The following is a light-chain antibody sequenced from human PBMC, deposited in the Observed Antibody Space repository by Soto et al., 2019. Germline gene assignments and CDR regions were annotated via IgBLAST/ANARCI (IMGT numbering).Light chain of an antibody. J-gene: IGLJ2*01. V-gene: IGLV3-21*02. CDR2: DDR. CDR1: NIGSKS. Sequence: SYELTQPPSVSVAPGQTARITWGGNNIGSKSVHWYQQKPGQAPVLVVYDDRDRPSGSPERFTGSNSGNTATLTISRVEAGDEADYYCQVWDSSSDHVVFGGGTKLTVL. CDR3: QVWDSSSDHVV.